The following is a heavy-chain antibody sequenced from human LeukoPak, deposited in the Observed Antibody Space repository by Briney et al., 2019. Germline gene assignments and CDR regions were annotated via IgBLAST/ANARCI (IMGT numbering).Heavy chain of an antibody. CDR2: IYYSGST. J-gene: IGHJ4*02. V-gene: IGHV4-30-4*01. Sequence: KPSETLSLTCTVSGGSISSGDYYWSWIRQPPGKGLEWIGYIYYSGSTYYNPSLKSRVTISVDTSKNPFSLWLSSVTAADTAVYYCARGVSLVRGPKVVDYWGQGTLVTVSS. D-gene: IGHD3-10*01. CDR3: ARGVSLVRGPKVVDY. CDR1: GGSISSGDYY.